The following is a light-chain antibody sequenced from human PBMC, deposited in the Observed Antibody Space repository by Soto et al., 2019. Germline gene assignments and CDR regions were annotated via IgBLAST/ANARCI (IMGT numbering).Light chain of an antibody. V-gene: IGKV1-9*01. J-gene: IGKJ4*01. CDR1: QGVNSY. CDR2: TAS. Sequence: DIQLTQSPSFLSASVGDRVTVTCRASQGVNSYLAWYQQKPGKAPQLLIYTASTLQTRVPSRFSGSGSGTEVTLTITSLQPEDFAAYYCQQLYTYPLTFGGGTKVEIK. CDR3: QQLYTYPLT.